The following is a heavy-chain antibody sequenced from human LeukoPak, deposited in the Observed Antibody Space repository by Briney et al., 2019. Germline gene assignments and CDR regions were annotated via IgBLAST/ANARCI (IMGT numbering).Heavy chain of an antibody. V-gene: IGHV4-59*08. CDR2: IHYSGST. J-gene: IGHJ4*02. D-gene: IGHD3-22*01. CDR1: GGPISSYY. CDR3: ARHGVGTSGSSHFDY. Sequence: SETLSLTCTVSGGPISSYYWSWLRQPPGKGLEWIGYIHYSGSTNYNPSLKSRVIISLDTSKNQFSLKLTSVTAADTAVYYCARHGVGTSGSSHFDYWGQGTLVTVSS.